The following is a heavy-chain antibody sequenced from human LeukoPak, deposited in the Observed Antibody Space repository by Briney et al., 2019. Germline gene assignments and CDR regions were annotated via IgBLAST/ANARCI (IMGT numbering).Heavy chain of an antibody. CDR1: GYTLTELS. CDR2: FDPEDGET. J-gene: IGHJ4*02. Sequence: GASVKDSCKVSGYTLTELSMHWVRQAPGKGLEWMGGFDPEDGETIYAQKFQGRVTMTEDTPTDTAYMELSSLRSEDTAVYYCATGGIKMNYYGSGSYYDYWGQGTLVTVSS. D-gene: IGHD3-10*01. CDR3: ATGGIKMNYYGSGSYYDY. V-gene: IGHV1-24*01.